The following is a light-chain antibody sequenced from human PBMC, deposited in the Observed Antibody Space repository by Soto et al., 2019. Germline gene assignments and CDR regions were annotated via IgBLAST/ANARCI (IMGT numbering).Light chain of an antibody. J-gene: IGLJ1*01. CDR1: TSNLANNF. CDR3: GSWDSSLTANV. CDR2: DYI. V-gene: IGLV1-51*01. Sequence: QSVLKQPPSVSAAPGQKVTLSCSGTTSNLANNFVSWHQQSTGKAPQLLIYDYIRRPSGIPDRFSASMSGTSPTLPITGLQTGDEADYYCGSWDSSLTANVFGTGTKVTVL.